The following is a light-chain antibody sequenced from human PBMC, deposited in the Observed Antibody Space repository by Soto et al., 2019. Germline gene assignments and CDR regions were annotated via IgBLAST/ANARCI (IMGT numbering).Light chain of an antibody. CDR2: GAS. CDR3: QQYNNWPQP. Sequence: IVMTHSPATLSVSPVERATLSFRASQSVSSNLAWYQQKPGQAPRLLIYGASTRATGIPARFSGSGSGTEFTLTISSLQSEDFAVYYCQQYNNWPQPFGQGTKV. V-gene: IGKV3-15*01. J-gene: IGKJ1*01. CDR1: QSVSSN.